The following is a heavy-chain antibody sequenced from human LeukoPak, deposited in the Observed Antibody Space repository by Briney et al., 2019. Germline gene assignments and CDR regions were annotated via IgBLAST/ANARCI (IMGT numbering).Heavy chain of an antibody. V-gene: IGHV4-39*01. Sequence: PSETLSLTCTVSGGSISSSSYYWGWIRQPPGKGLEWIGSIYYSGSTYYNPSLKSRVTISVDTSKNQFSLKLSSVTAADTAVYYCARSDYYGSGHDAFDIWGQGTMVTVSP. CDR2: IYYSGST. D-gene: IGHD3-10*01. CDR3: ARSDYYGSGHDAFDI. J-gene: IGHJ3*02. CDR1: GGSISSSSYY.